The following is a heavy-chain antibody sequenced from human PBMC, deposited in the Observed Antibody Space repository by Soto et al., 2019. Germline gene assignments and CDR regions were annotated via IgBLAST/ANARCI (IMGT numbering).Heavy chain of an antibody. CDR2: IYHSGST. Sequence: SETLSLTCAVSGGSISSSNWWSWVRQPPGKGLEWIGEIYHSGSTNYNPSLKSRVTISVDKSKNQFSLKLSSVTAADTAVYYCARDGYYYDSSGYYWFFDYWGQGTLVT. D-gene: IGHD3-22*01. V-gene: IGHV4-4*02. J-gene: IGHJ4*02. CDR1: GGSISSSNW. CDR3: ARDGYYYDSSGYYWFFDY.